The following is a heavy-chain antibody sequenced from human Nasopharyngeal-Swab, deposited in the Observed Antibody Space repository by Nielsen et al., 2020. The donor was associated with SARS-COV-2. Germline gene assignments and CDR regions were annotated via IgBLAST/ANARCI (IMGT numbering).Heavy chain of an antibody. Sequence: VRQMPGKGLEWMGIIYPGDSDTRYSPSFQGQVTISADKSISTAYLEWSSLKASDTAMYYCARPGRYFDWFYFDYWGQGTLVTVSS. D-gene: IGHD3-9*01. CDR3: ARPGRYFDWFYFDY. J-gene: IGHJ4*02. V-gene: IGHV5-51*01. CDR2: IYPGDSDT.